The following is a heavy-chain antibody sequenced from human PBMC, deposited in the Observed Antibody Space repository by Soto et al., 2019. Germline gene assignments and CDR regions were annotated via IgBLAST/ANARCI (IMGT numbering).Heavy chain of an antibody. J-gene: IGHJ4*02. V-gene: IGHV3-21*03. D-gene: IGHD3-22*01. Sequence: EAQLVESGGGLVEPGGSLRLSCAASGFSFSTSDMTWVRQAPGKGLEYVSSINYSGRYMFYAGPLKGRFTISRDNAKNSLFLQMISLGAKDTAVYDCARKSSSDIRGAVFFDYWGQGSLVGVSA. CDR2: INYSGRYM. CDR3: ARKSSSDIRGAVFFDY. CDR1: GFSFSTSD.